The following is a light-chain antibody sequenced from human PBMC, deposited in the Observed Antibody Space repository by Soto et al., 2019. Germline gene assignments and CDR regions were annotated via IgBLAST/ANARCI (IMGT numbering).Light chain of an antibody. V-gene: IGKV1-5*03. CDR1: QTIYNW. CDR2: RAS. J-gene: IGKJ1*01. Sequence: DIQMTQSPSTLSASVGDRVTITCRASQTIYNWLAWYQQKPGKAAKLLIYRASTLDSGVPSRFSGSGSGTEFTLTISSLQPDDFATYYCQQYNNNSRTFGPGTKVEIK. CDR3: QQYNNNSRT.